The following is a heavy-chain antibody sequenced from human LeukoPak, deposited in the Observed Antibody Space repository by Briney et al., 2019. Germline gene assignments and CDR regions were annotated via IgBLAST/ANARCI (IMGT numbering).Heavy chain of an antibody. D-gene: IGHD3-10*01. CDR2: IYYSGST. CDR3: AREGVIRGGFDY. Sequence: SETLSLTCTVSGGSISSSSYYWGWIRQPPGKGLEWIGSIYYSGSTYYNPSLKSRVTISVDASKNQFSLKLSSVTAADTAVYYCAREGVIRGGFDYWGQGTLVTVSS. V-gene: IGHV4-39*02. J-gene: IGHJ4*02. CDR1: GGSISSSSYY.